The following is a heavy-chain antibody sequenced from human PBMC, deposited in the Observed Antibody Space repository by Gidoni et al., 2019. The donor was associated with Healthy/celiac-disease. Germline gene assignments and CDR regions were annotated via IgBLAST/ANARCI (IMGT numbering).Heavy chain of an antibody. V-gene: IGHV5-51*01. CDR3: VRLRIQLWLPDAFDI. D-gene: IGHD5-18*01. J-gene: IGHJ3*02. Sequence: EVQLVQSGAEVKKPGESLKISWKGSGYSFTSYWLGWVRQMPGKGLEWMGIIYPGDSDTRYSPSFQGQVTISADKSISTAYLQWSSLKASDTAMYYCVRLRIQLWLPDAFDIWGQGTMVTVSS. CDR1: GYSFTSYW. CDR2: IYPGDSDT.